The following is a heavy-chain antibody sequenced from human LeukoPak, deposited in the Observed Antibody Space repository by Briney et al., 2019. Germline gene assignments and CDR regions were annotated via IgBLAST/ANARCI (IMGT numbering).Heavy chain of an antibody. CDR1: GFTFSSYA. Sequence: GGSLRLSCAATGFTFSSYAMSWVRQAPGKGLEWVSAITGSGGSTYYADSVKGRFTISRDNSKNTLYLQMNSLRAEDTAVYYCAREGYRRAARHFDYWGQGTLVTVSS. CDR2: ITGSGGST. J-gene: IGHJ4*02. V-gene: IGHV3-23*01. D-gene: IGHD6-6*01. CDR3: AREGYRRAARHFDY.